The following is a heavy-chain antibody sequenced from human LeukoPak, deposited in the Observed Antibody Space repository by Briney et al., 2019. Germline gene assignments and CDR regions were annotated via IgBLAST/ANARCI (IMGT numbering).Heavy chain of an antibody. D-gene: IGHD6-13*01. CDR1: GGSISSGSYS. CDR3: ARGASVAGRDWFDP. V-gene: IGHV4-30-2*01. J-gene: IGHJ5*02. CDR2: IYHSGST. Sequence: PSQTLPLTCVVPGGSISSGSYSWSWIRQPPGKGLEWIGYIYHSGSTYYNPSLKSRVTISLDRSKNQFSLRLSSVTAADTAVYYCARGASVAGRDWFDPWGQGTLVTVSS.